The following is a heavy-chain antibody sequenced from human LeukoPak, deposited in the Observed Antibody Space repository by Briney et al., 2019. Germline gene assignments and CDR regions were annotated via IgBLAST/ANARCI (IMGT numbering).Heavy chain of an antibody. Sequence: ASVKVSCKVSGYTLTELSMHWVRQPPGKGLEWMGGFDPEDGETIYAQKFQGRVTMTEDTSTDTAYMELSSLRSEDTAVYYCATEGRLGELFHLDYWGQGTLVTVSS. J-gene: IGHJ4*02. CDR3: ATEGRLGELFHLDY. V-gene: IGHV1-24*01. CDR1: GYTLTELS. D-gene: IGHD3-10*01. CDR2: FDPEDGET.